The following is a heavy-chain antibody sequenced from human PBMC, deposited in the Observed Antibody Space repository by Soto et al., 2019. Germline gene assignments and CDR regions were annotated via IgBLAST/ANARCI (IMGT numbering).Heavy chain of an antibody. CDR1: GFTFSSYG. CDR3: AKDYFTTGGAWYFDY. D-gene: IGHD3-3*01. J-gene: IGHJ4*01. V-gene: IGHV3-30*18. Sequence: QVQLVESGGGVVQPGRSLRLSCAASGFTFSSYGMHWVRQAPGKGLGWVAVISYDGSNKYYADSVKGRFTISRDNSKNTPYLQMNSLRAEDTAVYYCAKDYFTTGGAWYFDYWGHGTLVTVSS. CDR2: ISYDGSNK.